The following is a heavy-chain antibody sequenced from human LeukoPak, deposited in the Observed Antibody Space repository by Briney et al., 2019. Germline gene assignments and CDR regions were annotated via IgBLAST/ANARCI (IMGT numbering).Heavy chain of an antibody. Sequence: PSETLSLTCTVSGGSISSSSDYWGWIRQPPGKGLEWIGSIYHSGSTYYNPSLRSQITISVDTSKNQFSLKLTSVAAADTAMYYCTRDMEYPGAGFDYWGQGIPVTVSS. J-gene: IGHJ4*02. CDR2: IYHSGST. CDR3: TRDMEYPGAGFDY. V-gene: IGHV4-39*07. D-gene: IGHD3-3*01. CDR1: GGSISSSSDY.